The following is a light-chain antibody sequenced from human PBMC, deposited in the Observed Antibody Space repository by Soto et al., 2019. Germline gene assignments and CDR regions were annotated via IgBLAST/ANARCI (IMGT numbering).Light chain of an antibody. CDR2: DDD. CDR3: QVWDSSSDHLV. V-gene: IGLV3-21*02. Sequence: SYELTQPPSVSVAPGQTARITCGGNNIGTKSVHWYQQKPGQAPVLVVYDDDDRPSGIPERFSGSNSGNTATLTISRVEAGDEADYYCQVWDSSSDHLVFGGGTKVTVL. CDR1: NIGTKS. J-gene: IGLJ2*01.